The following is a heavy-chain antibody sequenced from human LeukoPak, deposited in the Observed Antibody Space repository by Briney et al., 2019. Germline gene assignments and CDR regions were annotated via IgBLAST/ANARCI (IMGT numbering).Heavy chain of an antibody. CDR3: ARVGGYYDSSGYYSDYYYGMDV. J-gene: IGHJ6*02. Sequence: SETLSLTCTVSGGSISSGGYYWSWIRQHPGKGLEWIGYIYYSGSTYYNPSLKSRVTISVDTSKNQFSLKLSSVTAADTAVYYCARVGGYYDSSGYYSDYYYGMDVWGQGTTVTVSS. D-gene: IGHD3-22*01. V-gene: IGHV4-31*03. CDR1: GGSISSGGYY. CDR2: IYYSGST.